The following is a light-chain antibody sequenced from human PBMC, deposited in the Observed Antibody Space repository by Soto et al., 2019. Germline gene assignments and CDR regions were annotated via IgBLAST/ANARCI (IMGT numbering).Light chain of an antibody. Sequence: QSALTQPASVSGSPGQSITISCTGTSSDVGSYNYVSWYQQYPGKAPKLMIYDVSNRPSGVSNRFSGSKSGNTASLTISGLQAQDEADYYCNSYTSSSTLVFGGGTQLTVL. CDR2: DVS. V-gene: IGLV2-14*01. CDR1: SSDVGSYNY. J-gene: IGLJ2*01. CDR3: NSYTSSSTLV.